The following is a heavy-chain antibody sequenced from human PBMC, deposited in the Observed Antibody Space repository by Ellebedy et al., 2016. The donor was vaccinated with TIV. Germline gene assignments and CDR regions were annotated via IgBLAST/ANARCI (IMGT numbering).Heavy chain of an antibody. CDR1: GFTFSSFT. CDR3: ARPAASYSSSWYDFDC. CDR2: ISSSGTYI. Sequence: PGGSLRLSCAASGFTFSSFTMNWVRQAPGKGLEWVSSISSSGTYIHNADSVKGRFTISRDNAKNSLYLQMNSLRVEDTAVYYFARPAASYSSSWYDFDCWGQGTLVTVSS. J-gene: IGHJ4*02. D-gene: IGHD6-13*01. V-gene: IGHV3-21*01.